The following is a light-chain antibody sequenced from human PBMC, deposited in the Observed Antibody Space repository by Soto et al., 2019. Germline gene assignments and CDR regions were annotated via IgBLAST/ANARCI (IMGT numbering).Light chain of an antibody. CDR3: QQRKYWPPLT. CDR1: QSVDIY. V-gene: IGKV3-11*01. J-gene: IGKJ4*01. CDR2: DAS. Sequence: EVVVTQSPVTLALSPGERATLSCRTSQSVDIYVAWYQQRPGQAPRLLIYDASNRAPGIPARFSGSGSGTDFTLPIISLEPEDFAVYYCQQRKYWPPLTFGGGTKVEIK.